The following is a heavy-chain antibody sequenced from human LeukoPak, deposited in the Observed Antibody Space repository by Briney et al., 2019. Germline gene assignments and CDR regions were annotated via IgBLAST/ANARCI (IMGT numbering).Heavy chain of an antibody. CDR3: ARIMVVAQSEGFDP. CDR1: GYRFTSYW. CDR2: IYPGDSDT. Sequence: GASLKISFKGSGYRFTSYWIGWGRRMPGKGLEWMGIIYPGDSDTRYSPSFQGQVTISADKSISTAYLQWSSLKASDTAMYYCARIMVVAQSEGFDPWGQGTLVTVSS. D-gene: IGHD2-15*01. V-gene: IGHV5-51*01. J-gene: IGHJ5*02.